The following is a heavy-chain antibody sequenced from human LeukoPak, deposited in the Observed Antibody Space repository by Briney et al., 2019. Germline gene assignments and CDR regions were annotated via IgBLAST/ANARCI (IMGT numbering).Heavy chain of an antibody. Sequence: SETLSLTCTVSGDSISTSNSYWGWIRQPPGKGLEWIGSIYYSGNTYYNASLKSRITISVDTPKNQFSLKFTSVTAADTAVYYCARDTDSGWADAFDIWGQGTMVTVSS. D-gene: IGHD6-19*01. CDR1: GDSISTSNSY. V-gene: IGHV4-39*02. J-gene: IGHJ3*02. CDR3: ARDTDSGWADAFDI. CDR2: IYYSGNT.